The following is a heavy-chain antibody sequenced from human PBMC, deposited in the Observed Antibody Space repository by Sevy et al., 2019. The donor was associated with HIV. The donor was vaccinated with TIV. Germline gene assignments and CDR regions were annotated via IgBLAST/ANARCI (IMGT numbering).Heavy chain of an antibody. Sequence: GGSLRLSCAASGFSLTTSDMHWVRQAPGKGLEWVAYVRNDGSNKYYAYSVRDRFTISRDSPKNTLYLQMNSLRDEDTAIYYCARGRKTTEEWFEELDYYYGLDVWGQGTTVTVSS. D-gene: IGHD2-8*01. V-gene: IGHV3-30*02. J-gene: IGHJ6*02. CDR1: GFSLTTSD. CDR3: ARGRKTTEEWFEELDYYYGLDV. CDR2: VRNDGSNK.